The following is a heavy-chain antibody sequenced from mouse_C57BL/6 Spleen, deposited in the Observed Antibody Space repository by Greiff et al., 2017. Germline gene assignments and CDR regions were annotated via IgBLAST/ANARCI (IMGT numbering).Heavy chain of an antibody. CDR2: INPNSGST. CDR3: AITTVVADYYAMGY. V-gene: IGHV1-64*01. Sequence: QVQLKQPGAELVKPGASVKLSCKASGYTFTSYWMPWVKQRPGQGLEWIGMINPNSGSTNYNEKFKSKATLTVDKSSSTAYMQLSSLTSEDSAVYYCAITTVVADYYAMGYWGQGTSVTVAS. CDR1: GYTFTSYW. D-gene: IGHD1-1*01. J-gene: IGHJ4*01.